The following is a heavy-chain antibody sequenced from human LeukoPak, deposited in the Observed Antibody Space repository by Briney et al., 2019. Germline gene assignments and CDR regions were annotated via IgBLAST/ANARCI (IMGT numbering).Heavy chain of an antibody. D-gene: IGHD2-15*01. CDR2: INPNSGGT. CDR3: ARDRYCGGGTCYYLLFDY. V-gene: IGHV1-2*02. CDR1: GHTFNGHY. J-gene: IGHJ4*02. Sequence: ASVKVFCKASGHTFNGHYIHWVRQPPAQGLEWMGWINPNSGGTKYAQRFQGRVTMTRDTAISTAYLELSSLTSDDTAVYYCARDRYCGGGTCYYLLFDYWGQGTLVTVSS.